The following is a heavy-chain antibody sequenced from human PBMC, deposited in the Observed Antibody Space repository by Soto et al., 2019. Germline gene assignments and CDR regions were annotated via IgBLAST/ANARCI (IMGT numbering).Heavy chain of an antibody. Sequence: EVQLVESGGGLVQPGGSLRLSCAASGFSFSYYGMNWDRQAPGKGLEWVSYISTSSSNIYYAESVRGRFTISRDNAKNSLSLQMNSLRAADTAVYYCARETSTGNYYMDVWGKGTTVTVSS. D-gene: IGHD2-2*01. CDR1: GFSFSYYG. V-gene: IGHV3-48*01. CDR2: ISTSSSNI. CDR3: ARETSTGNYYMDV. J-gene: IGHJ6*03.